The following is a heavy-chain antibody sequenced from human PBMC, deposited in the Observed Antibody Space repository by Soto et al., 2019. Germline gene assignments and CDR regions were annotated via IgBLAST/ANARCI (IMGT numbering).Heavy chain of an antibody. V-gene: IGHV1-69*13. CDR1: GGTFSSYA. CDR2: IIPIFGTT. D-gene: IGHD3-10*01. CDR3: ASFGSGSYYSGYYGMDV. J-gene: IGHJ6*02. Sequence: SVKVSCKASGGTFSSYAISWVRQAPGQGLEWMGGIIPIFGTTNYAQKFQGRVTITADESTSTAYMELSSLRSEDTAVYYCASFGSGSYYSGYYGMDVWGQGTTVTVSS.